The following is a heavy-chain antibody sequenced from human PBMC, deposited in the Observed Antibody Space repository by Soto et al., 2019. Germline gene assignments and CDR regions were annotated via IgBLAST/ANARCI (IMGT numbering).Heavy chain of an antibody. D-gene: IGHD1-1*01. CDR1: GGSMSRYY. CDR2: IHETGST. V-gene: IGHV4-59*12. Sequence: QVQLQESGPGLVKPSETLSLTCSFSGGSMSRYYWGWIRQPPGKGLEWIGNIHETGSTNYNASLKSRVTISFDTSKSAFTLHLTSVTAADTAVYYCARDVRPTGLAYFDLWGRGTLVTVSS. J-gene: IGHJ2*01. CDR3: ARDVRPTGLAYFDL.